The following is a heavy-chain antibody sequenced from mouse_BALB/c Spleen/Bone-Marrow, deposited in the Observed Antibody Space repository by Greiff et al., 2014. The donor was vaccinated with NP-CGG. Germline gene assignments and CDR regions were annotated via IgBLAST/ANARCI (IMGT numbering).Heavy chain of an antibody. D-gene: IGHD1-1*01. CDR2: IYPGDGDT. Sequence: QVQLKESGAELVRPGSSVKISCKASGYAFSSYWMNWVKQRPGQGLEWIGQIYPGDGDTNYNGKFKGKATLTADKSSSTAYMQLSSLTSVDSAVHFCARDYYGSRYYFDYWGQGTTLTVSS. J-gene: IGHJ2*01. CDR1: GYAFSSYW. V-gene: IGHV1-80*01. CDR3: ARDYYGSRYYFDY.